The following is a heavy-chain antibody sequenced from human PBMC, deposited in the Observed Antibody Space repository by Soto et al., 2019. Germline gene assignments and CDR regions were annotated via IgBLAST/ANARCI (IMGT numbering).Heavy chain of an antibody. J-gene: IGHJ5*02. CDR1: GFSLSTSGVG. CDR3: AHTPLEYQLPVFDP. D-gene: IGHD2-2*01. V-gene: IGHV2-5*02. Sequence: QITLKESGPTLVKPTQTLTLTCTFSGFSLSTSGVGVGWIRQPPGKALEWLALIYWDDDKRYSPSLKSRLTITQDPSKNQVVLTMTNMDPVDTATYYCAHTPLEYQLPVFDPWGQGTLVTVSS. CDR2: IYWDDDK.